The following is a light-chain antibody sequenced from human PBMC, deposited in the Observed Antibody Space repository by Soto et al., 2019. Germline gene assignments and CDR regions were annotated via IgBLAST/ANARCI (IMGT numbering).Light chain of an antibody. CDR1: QSISSY. CDR3: QQYGSSPKT. Sequence: ELVVAQAPATLSFSSGERATHSLRASQSISSYLAWYQQKPGQAPRLLIYGASTRASGIPARFSGSGSGTEFTLTISRLEPEDFAVYYCQQYGSSPKTFGQGTKVDIK. V-gene: IGKV3-20*01. J-gene: IGKJ1*01. CDR2: GAS.